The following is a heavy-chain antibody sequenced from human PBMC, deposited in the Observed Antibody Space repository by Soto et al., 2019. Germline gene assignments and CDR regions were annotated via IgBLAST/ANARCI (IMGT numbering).Heavy chain of an antibody. CDR1: GFTFSSYA. CDR3: ARLNPIAAAFDY. D-gene: IGHD6-13*01. CDR2: ISSNGGST. Sequence: EVQLVESGGGLVQPGGSLRLSCAASGFTFSSYAMHWVRQAPGKGLEYVSAISSNGGSTHYANSVKSRFTISRDNSKNTLYLQMGSLRAEDMAVYYCARLNPIAAAFDYWGQGTLVTVSS. V-gene: IGHV3-64*01. J-gene: IGHJ4*02.